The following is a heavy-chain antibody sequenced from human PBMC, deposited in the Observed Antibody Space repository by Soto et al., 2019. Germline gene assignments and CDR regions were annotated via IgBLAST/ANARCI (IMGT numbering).Heavy chain of an antibody. D-gene: IGHD2-15*01. CDR2: ISYDGSNK. CDR3: ARDGPLYCSGGSCYFDY. CDR1: GFTFSSYA. V-gene: IGHV3-30*04. Sequence: GGSLRLSCAASGFTFSSYAMHWVRQAPGKGLEWVAVISYDGSNKYYADSVKDRFTISRDNSKNTLYLQMNSLRAEDTAVYYCARDGPLYCSGGSCYFDYWGQGTLVTVSS. J-gene: IGHJ4*02.